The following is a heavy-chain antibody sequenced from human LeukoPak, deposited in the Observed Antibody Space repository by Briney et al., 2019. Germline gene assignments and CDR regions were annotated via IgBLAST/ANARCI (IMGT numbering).Heavy chain of an antibody. Sequence: GGSLRLSCAASGFTVSSNYMSWVRQAPGKGLEWVSVIYSGGSTYYADSVKGRFTISRDNSKNTLYLQMNSLRAEDTAVYYCARSLPIAAAEGDAFDIWGQGTMVTVSS. V-gene: IGHV3-66*01. D-gene: IGHD6-13*01. J-gene: IGHJ3*02. CDR2: IYSGGST. CDR1: GFTVSSNY. CDR3: ARSLPIAAAEGDAFDI.